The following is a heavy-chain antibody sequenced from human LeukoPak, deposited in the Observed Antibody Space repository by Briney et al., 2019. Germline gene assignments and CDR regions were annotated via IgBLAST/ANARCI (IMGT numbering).Heavy chain of an antibody. CDR1: GFTFSSNA. CDR3: AKGVVVVPAAIDY. V-gene: IGHV3-23*01. CDR2: ISGSGGST. D-gene: IGHD2-2*01. J-gene: IGHJ4*02. Sequence: GGSLRLSCVASGFTFSSNAMSWVRQAPGKGLEWVSAISGSGGSTYYADSVKGRFTISRDNSKNTLYLQMNSLRAEDTAVYYCAKGVVVVPAAIDYWGQGTLVTVSS.